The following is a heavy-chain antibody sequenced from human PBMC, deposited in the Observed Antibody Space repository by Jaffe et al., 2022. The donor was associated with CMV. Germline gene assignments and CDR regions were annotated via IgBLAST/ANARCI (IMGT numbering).Heavy chain of an antibody. CDR2: IDPSDSYT. J-gene: IGHJ4*02. V-gene: IGHV5-10-1*03. CDR1: GYSFTNYW. CDR3: ARHPTGASSDWFVPFDF. Sequence: EVQLVQSGADMKKPGESLRISCQGSGYSFTNYWISWVRQMPGKGLEWVGRIDPSDSYTNYGPSFQGHVTISSDKSSSTAFLHWSSLKASDTAIYFCARHPTGASSDWFVPFDFWGQGTLVTVSS. D-gene: IGHD3-9*01.